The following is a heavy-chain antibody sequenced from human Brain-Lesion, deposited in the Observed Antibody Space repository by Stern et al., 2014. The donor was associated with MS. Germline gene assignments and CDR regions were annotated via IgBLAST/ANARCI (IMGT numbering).Heavy chain of an antibody. CDR3: ARRGDSSSSGFDY. J-gene: IGHJ4*02. V-gene: IGHV5-51*01. CDR2: IWPGDSDT. CDR1: GYRVTSNW. D-gene: IGHD6-6*01. Sequence: EVQLVHSGAEVKKPGESLQISCKGSGYRVTSNWIGWVRQMPGKGLEWMGIIWPGDSDTRYSPSFQGQVTISADKSISTAYLQWSSLQASDTAMYYCARRGDSSSSGFDYWGQGTLVIVSS.